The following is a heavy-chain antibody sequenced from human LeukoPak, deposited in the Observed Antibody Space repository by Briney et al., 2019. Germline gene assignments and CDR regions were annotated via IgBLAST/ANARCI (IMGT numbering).Heavy chain of an antibody. D-gene: IGHD3-10*01. Sequence: PGGPLRLSCTASGFTFSSYWMHWVRQAPGKGLVWVSRINRDGSSTNYADSVKGRFTISRDNAKNTLYLQMNSLRAEDTAVYYCARALGVYAFDIWGQGTMVTVSS. CDR2: INRDGSST. CDR1: GFTFSSYW. V-gene: IGHV3-74*01. CDR3: ARALGVYAFDI. J-gene: IGHJ3*02.